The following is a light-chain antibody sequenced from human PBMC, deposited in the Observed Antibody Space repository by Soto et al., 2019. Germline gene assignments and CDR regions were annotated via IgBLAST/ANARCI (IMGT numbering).Light chain of an antibody. CDR3: QQSDSYPQA. V-gene: IGKV1-5*01. Sequence: VSITCRASQRISSWLAWYQQKPGKAPKLLIYDASSLESGVPSRFSGSGSGTEFTLTISSLQPDDFATYYSQQSDSYPQAIGQGTKVDIK. J-gene: IGKJ1*01. CDR2: DAS. CDR1: QRISSW.